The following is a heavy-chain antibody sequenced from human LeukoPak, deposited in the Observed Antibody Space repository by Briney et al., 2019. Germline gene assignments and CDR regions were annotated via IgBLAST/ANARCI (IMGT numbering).Heavy chain of an antibody. CDR1: GYTFTSYG. CDR2: ISAYNGNT. V-gene: IGHV1-18*04. J-gene: IGHJ4*02. D-gene: IGHD2-2*01. Sequence: ASVKVSCKASGYTFTSYGISWVRQAPGQGLEWMGWISAYNGNTNYAQKLQGRVTMTTDTSTSTAYMELRSLRSDDTAVYYCARWSDTVVVPAAIGPDFDYWGQGTLVTVSS. CDR3: ARWSDTVVVPAAIGPDFDY.